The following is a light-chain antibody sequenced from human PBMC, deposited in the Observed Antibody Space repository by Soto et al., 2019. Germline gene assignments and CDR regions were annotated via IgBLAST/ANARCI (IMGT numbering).Light chain of an antibody. CDR1: QSISSY. Sequence: IQMTQSPSSLSASVGDRVTITCRAGQSISSYLNWYQQKPGKAPKLLIYAASSLQSGVPSRFSGSGSGTDFTLTISSLQPEDFATYYCQQSYSTLSITFGQGTRLEIK. V-gene: IGKV1-39*01. J-gene: IGKJ5*01. CDR3: QQSYSTLSIT. CDR2: AAS.